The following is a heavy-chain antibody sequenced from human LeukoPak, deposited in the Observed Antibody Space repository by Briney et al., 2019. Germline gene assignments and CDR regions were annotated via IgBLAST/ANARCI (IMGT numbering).Heavy chain of an antibody. J-gene: IGHJ4*02. D-gene: IGHD3-22*01. V-gene: IGHV3-30-3*01. CDR1: GFTFSSYA. Sequence: GGSLRLSCAASGFTFSSYAMHWVRQAPGKGLEWVAVISYDGSNKYYADSVKGRFTISRDNSKNTLYLQMNSLRAEDTAVYYCARDSRDYYYDSSGYYVFDYWGQGTLVTVSS. CDR2: ISYDGSNK. CDR3: ARDSRDYYYDSSGYYVFDY.